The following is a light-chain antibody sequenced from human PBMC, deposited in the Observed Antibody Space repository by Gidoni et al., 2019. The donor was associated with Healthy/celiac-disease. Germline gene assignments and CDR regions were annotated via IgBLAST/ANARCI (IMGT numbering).Light chain of an antibody. J-gene: IGKJ1*01. V-gene: IGKV3-15*01. CDR1: QRVSSN. Sequence: EIVMTQSPPTLSVSPGERATLACTASQRVSSNLAWYQQQPGQAPRLRVYGASTRANGITARFSGSGYGTEFTLTIISLQSEDFGVFFCQQYNNWPPERTFGQWTKVEIK. CDR2: GAS. CDR3: QQYNNWPPERT.